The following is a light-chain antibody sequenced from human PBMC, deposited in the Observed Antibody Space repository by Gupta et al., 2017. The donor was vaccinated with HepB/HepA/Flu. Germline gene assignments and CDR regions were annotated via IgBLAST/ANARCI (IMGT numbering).Light chain of an antibody. CDR3: QVWDSSSDRVV. CDR1: NIGSKS. J-gene: IGLJ2*01. CDR2: YDS. V-gene: IGLV3-21*04. Sequence: SHVLTQPPSVPVAPGKTARITCGGKNIGSKSVHWYQQKPGQAPVLVIYYDSDRPSGIPERFSGSNSGNTATLTISRVEAGDEADYYCQVWDSSSDRVVFGGGTKLTVL.